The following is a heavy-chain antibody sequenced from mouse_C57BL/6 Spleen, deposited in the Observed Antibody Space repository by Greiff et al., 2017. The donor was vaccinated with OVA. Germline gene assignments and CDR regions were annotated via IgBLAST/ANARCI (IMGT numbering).Heavy chain of an antibody. CDR2: IYPGDGDT. CDR1: GYAFSSYW. CDR3: ARSGYYGSSYGYFDG. V-gene: IGHV1-80*01. Sequence: QVQLQQSGAELVKPGASVKISCKASGYAFSSYWMNWVKQRPGKGLEWIGQIYPGDGDTNYNGKFKGKATLTADKSSSTAYMQLSSLTSEDSAVYFCARSGYYGSSYGYFDGWGTGTTVTVSS. J-gene: IGHJ1*03. D-gene: IGHD1-1*01.